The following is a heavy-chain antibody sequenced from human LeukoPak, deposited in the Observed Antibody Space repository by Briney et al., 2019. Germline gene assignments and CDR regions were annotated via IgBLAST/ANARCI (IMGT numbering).Heavy chain of an antibody. D-gene: IGHD4-23*01. CDR2: IWSDGSKK. CDR1: GFIFSNYG. J-gene: IGHJ4*02. Sequence: PGGSLRLPCAASGFIFSNYGFHWVRQAPGKGLEWAALIWSDGSKKYYTDSVKGRFTISRDDSKNTLFLQMNSLRAEDMAVYYCARDIGTWPNSLFDYWGQGNLVTVSS. V-gene: IGHV3-33*01. CDR3: ARDIGTWPNSLFDY.